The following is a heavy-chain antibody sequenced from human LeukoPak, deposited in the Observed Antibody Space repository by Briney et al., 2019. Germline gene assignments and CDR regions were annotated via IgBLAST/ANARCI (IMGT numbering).Heavy chain of an antibody. CDR1: GFTFSSYA. Sequence: PGRSLRLSCAASGFTFSSYAMHWVRQAPGKGLEWVSAITGSGGRTYYADSVKGRFTISRDNSKNTLYLQMNSLRAEDTAIYYCAKEHTGTFSPFPSYFDNWGQGTLVTVSS. J-gene: IGHJ4*02. D-gene: IGHD1-26*01. CDR2: ITGSGGRT. CDR3: AKEHTGTFSPFPSYFDN. V-gene: IGHV3-23*01.